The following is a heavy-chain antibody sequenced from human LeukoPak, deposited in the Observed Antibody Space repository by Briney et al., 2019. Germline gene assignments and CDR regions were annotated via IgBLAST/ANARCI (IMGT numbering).Heavy chain of an antibody. CDR2: IYYSGST. V-gene: IGHV4-59*01. CDR3: ARVRYCSGGSCYYFDY. Sequence: SETLSLTCTVSGGSISSCYWSWIRQPPGKGLEWIGYIYYSGSTNYNPSLKSRVTISVDTSKNQFSLKLSSVTAADTAVYYCARVRYCSGGSCYYFDYWGQGTLVTASS. D-gene: IGHD2-15*01. J-gene: IGHJ4*02. CDR1: GGSISSCY.